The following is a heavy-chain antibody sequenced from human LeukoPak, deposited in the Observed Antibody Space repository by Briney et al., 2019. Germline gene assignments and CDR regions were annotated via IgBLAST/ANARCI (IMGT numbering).Heavy chain of an antibody. CDR1: GFTFSSYA. CDR3: AKDSGSYPLDYYGTDV. J-gene: IGHJ6*02. V-gene: IGHV3-23*01. CDR2: ISGSGGST. Sequence: GGSLRLSCAASGFTFSSYAMNWVRQAPGKGLEWVSAISGSGGSTYYADSVKGRYTISRDNSKNTLYLQMNSLRAEDTAVYYCAKDSGSYPLDYYGTDVWGQGTTVTVSS. D-gene: IGHD1-26*01.